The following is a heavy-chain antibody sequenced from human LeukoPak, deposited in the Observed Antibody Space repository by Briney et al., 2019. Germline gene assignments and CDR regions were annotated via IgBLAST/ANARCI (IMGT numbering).Heavy chain of an antibody. V-gene: IGHV4-59*01. CDR1: GGSIGTYS. Sequence: SETLSLTCTVSGGSIGTYSWNWIRQPPGKGLEWIGYIYYSGTTNYNPSLKSRVTISVDTSKNQFSLKLSSVTAADTAVYYCAXXXYIAAAQYAYWGQGTLVTVSS. CDR2: IYYSGTT. CDR3: AXXXYIAAAQYAY. D-gene: IGHD6-13*01. J-gene: IGHJ4*02.